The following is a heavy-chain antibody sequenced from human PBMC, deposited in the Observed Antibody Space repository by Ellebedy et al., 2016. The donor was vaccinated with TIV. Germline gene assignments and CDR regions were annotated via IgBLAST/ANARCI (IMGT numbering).Heavy chain of an antibody. CDR2: INPNSGDT. Sequence: AASVKVSCKASGYTFTGDYMHWVRQAPGQGLEWMALINPNSGDTNYAYQFRRRVTTTRDTSNSTAFMELSRLISDDTGVYYCARSLAVAGSFYFAYWGQGTLVTVSS. V-gene: IGHV1-2*02. D-gene: IGHD6-19*01. J-gene: IGHJ4*02. CDR3: ARSLAVAGSFYFAY. CDR1: GYTFTGDY.